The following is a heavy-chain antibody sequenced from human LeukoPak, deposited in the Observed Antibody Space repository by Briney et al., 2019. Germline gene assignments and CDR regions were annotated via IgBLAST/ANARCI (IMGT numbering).Heavy chain of an antibody. CDR3: ARDGLWFGELFRGGDY. CDR1: GFTFSSYS. D-gene: IGHD3-10*01. CDR2: ISSSSSYI. J-gene: IGHJ4*02. Sequence: GGSLRLSCAASGFTFSSYSMNWVRQAPGKGLEWVSSISSSSSYIYYADSVKGRFTISRDNAKNSLYLQMNSLRAEDTAVYYCARDGLWFGELFRGGDYWGQGTLVTVSS. V-gene: IGHV3-21*01.